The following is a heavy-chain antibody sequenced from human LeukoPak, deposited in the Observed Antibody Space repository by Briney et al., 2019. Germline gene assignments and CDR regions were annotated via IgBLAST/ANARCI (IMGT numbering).Heavy chain of an antibody. CDR1: GFTFSRYS. D-gene: IGHD6-13*01. V-gene: IGHV3-48*01. J-gene: IGHJ4*02. CDR3: ARDSTYIAASFNFDY. CDR2: ISSRSSTI. Sequence: PGGSLRLSCAASGFTFSRYSMNWVRQAPGKGLEWVSYISSRSSTIHYADSVKGRFTISRDNAKNSLYLQMNSLRAEDTAVYYCARDSTYIAASFNFDYWGQGTLVTVSS.